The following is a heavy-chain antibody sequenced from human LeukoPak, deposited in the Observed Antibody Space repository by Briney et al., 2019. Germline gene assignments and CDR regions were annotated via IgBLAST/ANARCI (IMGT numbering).Heavy chain of an antibody. CDR2: MNPNSGNT. CDR1: GYTFTSYD. J-gene: IGHJ4*02. D-gene: IGHD6-6*01. Sequence: ASVKVSCKASGYTFTSYDINWVRQATGQGPEWMGWMNPNSGNTGYAQKFQGRVTMTRNTSISTAYMELSSLRSEDTAVYYCARVVRIAARPLDYWGQGTLVTVSS. V-gene: IGHV1-8*01. CDR3: ARVVRIAARPLDY.